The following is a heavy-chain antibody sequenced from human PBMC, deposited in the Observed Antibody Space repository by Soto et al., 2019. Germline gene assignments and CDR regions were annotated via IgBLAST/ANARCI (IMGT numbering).Heavy chain of an antibody. J-gene: IGHJ4*02. V-gene: IGHV1-46*03. CDR3: ARDMGELWWRNGFDY. CDR2: INPSGGST. CDR1: GYTFTSYY. D-gene: IGHD2-21*01. Sequence: QVQLVQSGAEVKKPGASVKVSCKASGYTFTSYYMHWVRQAPGQGLEWMGIINPSGGSTSYAQKFQGRVTMNRDTSTSTVYMDLSSLRSEDTAVYYCARDMGELWWRNGFDYWGQGTLGTVSS.